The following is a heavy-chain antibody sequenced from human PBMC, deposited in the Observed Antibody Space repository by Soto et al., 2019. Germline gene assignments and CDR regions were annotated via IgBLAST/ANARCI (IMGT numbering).Heavy chain of an antibody. CDR1: GFIFSNYA. Sequence: QVQLVESGGGVVQPGRSLRLSCAASGFIFSNYAMHWVRQAPGKELEGVAIISYDGRNKYYADSVKGRFTISRDDSKNTLFLQMNSLRPEDTAVYYCAKELGSTGYYPPEYWGQGTLVTVSS. CDR3: AKELGSTGYYPPEY. J-gene: IGHJ4*02. V-gene: IGHV3-30*18. CDR2: ISYDGRNK. D-gene: IGHD3-9*01.